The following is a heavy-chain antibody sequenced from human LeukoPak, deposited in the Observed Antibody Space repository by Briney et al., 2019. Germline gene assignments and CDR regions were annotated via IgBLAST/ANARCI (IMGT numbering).Heavy chain of an antibody. Sequence: PSETLSLTCTVSGGSISSSSYYWGWIRQPPGKGLEWIGCIYYSESTYYNPSLKSRVNISVDTSKNQFSLKLSSVTAADTAVYYCASDLTIFGAPRYFDYCGQGNLVTVSS. J-gene: IGHJ4*02. V-gene: IGHV4-39*07. D-gene: IGHD3-3*01. CDR1: GGSISSSSYY. CDR2: IYYSEST. CDR3: ASDLTIFGAPRYFDY.